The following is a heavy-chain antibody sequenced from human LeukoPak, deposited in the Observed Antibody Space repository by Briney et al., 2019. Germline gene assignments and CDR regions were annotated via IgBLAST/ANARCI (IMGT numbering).Heavy chain of an antibody. CDR3: ARVYYLGLMVYAKYNWFDP. J-gene: IGHJ5*02. V-gene: IGHV1-2*02. CDR1: GYTFTGYY. D-gene: IGHD2-8*01. CDR2: INPNSGGT. Sequence: GASVKVSCKASGYTFTGYYMHWVRQAPGQGLEWMGWINPNSGGTNYAQKFQGRATMTRDTSISTAYMELSRLRSDDTAVYYCARVYYLGLMVYAKYNWFDPWGQGTLVTVSS.